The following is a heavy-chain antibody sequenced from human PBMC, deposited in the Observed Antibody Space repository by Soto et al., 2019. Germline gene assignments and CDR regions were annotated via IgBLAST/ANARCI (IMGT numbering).Heavy chain of an antibody. CDR3: ARSPGTGTTRIRYYYYYYGMDV. CDR1: GGTFSSYA. CDR2: IIPIFGTA. V-gene: IGHV1-69*13. Sequence: GASVKVSCKASGGTFSSYAISWVRQAPGQGLEWMGGIIPIFGTANYAQKFQGRVTITADESTSTAYMELSSLRSEDTAVYYCARSPGTGTTRIRYYYYYYGMDVWGQGTTVNVAS. J-gene: IGHJ6*02. D-gene: IGHD1-7*01.